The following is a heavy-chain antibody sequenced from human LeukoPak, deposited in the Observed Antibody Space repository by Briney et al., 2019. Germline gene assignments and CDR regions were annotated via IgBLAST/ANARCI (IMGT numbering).Heavy chain of an antibody. V-gene: IGHV3-11*05. J-gene: IGHJ3*02. CDR3: ARDLELGAFDI. D-gene: IGHD1-7*01. Sequence: PGGSLRPSCAASGFTFSDYYMSWIRQAPGKGLEWVSYISSSSSYTNYADSVKGRFTISRDNAKNSLYLQMNSLRAEDTAVYYCARDLELGAFDIWGQGTMVTVSS. CDR2: ISSSSSYT. CDR1: GFTFSDYY.